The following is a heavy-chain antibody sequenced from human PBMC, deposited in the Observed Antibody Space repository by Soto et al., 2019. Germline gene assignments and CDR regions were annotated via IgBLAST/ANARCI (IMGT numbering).Heavy chain of an antibody. J-gene: IGHJ4*02. D-gene: IGHD1-26*01. CDR2: IFSGGST. Sequence: EVQLVESGGGFVQPGGSLRLSCAASGLTVSSNYMAWVRQAPGKGLEWVSVIFSGGSTYYTDSVKGRFTISRDNSKNTLYLQMNSLRAEDTAVYYCTRQSVGATRGGFDYWGQGTLVTVSS. CDR3: TRQSVGATRGGFDY. V-gene: IGHV3-66*04. CDR1: GLTVSSNY.